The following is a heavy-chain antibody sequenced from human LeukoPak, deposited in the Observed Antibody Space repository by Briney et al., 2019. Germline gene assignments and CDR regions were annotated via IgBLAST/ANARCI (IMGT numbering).Heavy chain of an antibody. J-gene: IGHJ3*02. CDR1: GFTFHSYW. CDR3: ARSFDI. Sequence: GGSLRLSCAASGFTFHSYWMHWVRQTPGKGLVWVTQINTDGSRTTYADSVKGRFTISRDNTKNTLFLQMNSLRAEDTAVYYCARSFDIWGHGTMVTVSS. CDR2: INTDGSRT. V-gene: IGHV3-74*01.